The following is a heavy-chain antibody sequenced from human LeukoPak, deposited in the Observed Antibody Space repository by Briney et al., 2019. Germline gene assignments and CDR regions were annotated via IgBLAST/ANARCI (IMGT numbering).Heavy chain of an antibody. J-gene: IGHJ6*02. Sequence: GGSLRLSCAASGFTFSSYSVNWVRQAPGKGLEWVSSISSTSSYTYYADSVKGRFTISRDNAKNSLYLQMSNLRAEDTAVYFCARGGGLDVWGQGATVTVSS. CDR2: ISSTSSYT. CDR3: ARGGGLDV. V-gene: IGHV3-21*04. CDR1: GFTFSSYS. D-gene: IGHD3-16*01.